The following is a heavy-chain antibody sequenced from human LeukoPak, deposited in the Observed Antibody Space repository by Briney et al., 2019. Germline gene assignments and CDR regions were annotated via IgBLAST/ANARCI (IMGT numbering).Heavy chain of an antibody. Sequence: ASVKVSCKTSGHTFTDYYMHWVRQAPGQGLEWMGWINPNGGDTLYAHQFQGRVTMTRDTSISTVYMEVNRLTADDTAVYYCARDGYCSGGTCYRGYEYWGQGTLVTVPS. J-gene: IGHJ4*02. CDR2: INPNGGDT. CDR1: GHTFTDYY. V-gene: IGHV1-2*02. CDR3: ARDGYCSGGTCYRGYEY. D-gene: IGHD2-15*01.